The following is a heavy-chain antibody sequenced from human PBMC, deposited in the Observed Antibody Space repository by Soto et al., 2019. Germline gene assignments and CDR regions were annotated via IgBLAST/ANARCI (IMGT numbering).Heavy chain of an antibody. Sequence: QVQLEQSGAEVKKPGSSVKISCKASGGTLSDHGVSWLRQAPGQGLEWVGGTIPVFNTAKYAPKFQGRGTIAADKSTHIAYMELGSLRSDDTAFYYCARGVYGSGNYYTGPSAFDIWGQGTLVIVSS. D-gene: IGHD3-10*01. V-gene: IGHV1-69*06. CDR3: ARGVYGSGNYYTGPSAFDI. CDR2: TIPVFNTA. CDR1: GGTLSDHG. J-gene: IGHJ3*02.